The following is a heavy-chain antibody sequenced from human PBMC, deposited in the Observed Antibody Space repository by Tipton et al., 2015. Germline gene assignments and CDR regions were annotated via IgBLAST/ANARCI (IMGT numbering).Heavy chain of an antibody. Sequence: LRLSCAVSAYSISSDYYWGWIRQPPGKELEWIGYIQYSGSTNYNPSLKSRVTISVDTSKTQFSLKMRSVTAADTAVYYCACQDYDSLTRDYQTVDYWGQGTLVTVSS. CDR2: IQYSGST. D-gene: IGHD3-9*01. CDR1: AYSISSDYY. V-gene: IGHV4-38-2*01. J-gene: IGHJ4*02. CDR3: ACQDYDSLTRDYQTVDY.